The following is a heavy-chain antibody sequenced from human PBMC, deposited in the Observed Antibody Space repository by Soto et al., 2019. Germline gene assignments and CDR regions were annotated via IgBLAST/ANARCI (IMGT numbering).Heavy chain of an antibody. Sequence: QVQLVESGGNLVQPGGSLRLSCAASGFTFSDYYMSWIRQAPGKGLEWVSYISSSGSTIFYADSVKGRFTISRDNAKNSLYLQMNSLRAEDTAVYYCARVERGITIFGVVIPPFDYWGQGTLVTVSS. CDR3: ARVERGITIFGVVIPPFDY. D-gene: IGHD3-3*01. CDR2: ISSSGSTI. J-gene: IGHJ4*02. V-gene: IGHV3-11*01. CDR1: GFTFSDYY.